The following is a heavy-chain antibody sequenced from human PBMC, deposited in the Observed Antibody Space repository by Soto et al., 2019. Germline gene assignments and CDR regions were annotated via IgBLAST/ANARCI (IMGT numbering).Heavy chain of an antibody. CDR1: GGSISSYY. V-gene: IGHV4-59*01. Sequence: ETLSLTCTVSGGSISSYYWSWIRQPPGKGLEWIGYIYYSGSTNYNPSLKSRVTISVDTSKNQFSLKLSSVTAADTAVYYCARSSAVVVQNGMDVWGQGTTVTVS. D-gene: IGHD2-2*01. CDR3: ARSSAVVVQNGMDV. CDR2: IYYSGST. J-gene: IGHJ6*02.